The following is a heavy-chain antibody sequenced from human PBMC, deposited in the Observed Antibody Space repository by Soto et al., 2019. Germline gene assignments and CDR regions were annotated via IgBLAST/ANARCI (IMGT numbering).Heavy chain of an antibody. V-gene: IGHV3-23*01. Sequence: GGSLRLSCAASGFTYSNYAMSWARQAPGKGLEWVSAISGSGVSTYYADSVKGRFTISRDNSKNTLYLQMNSLRAEDTAVYYCAKESASVAAAVFLDPWGQGTLVTVSS. CDR3: AKESASVAAAVFLDP. D-gene: IGHD6-13*01. CDR1: GFTYSNYA. J-gene: IGHJ5*02. CDR2: ISGSGVST.